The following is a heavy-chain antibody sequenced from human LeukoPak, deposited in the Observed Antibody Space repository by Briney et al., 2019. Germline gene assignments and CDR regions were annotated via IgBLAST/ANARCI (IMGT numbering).Heavy chain of an antibody. CDR3: ARQSASDYYDSSDSFDY. V-gene: IGHV4-4*02. J-gene: IGHJ4*02. D-gene: IGHD3-22*01. CDR2: INHSGST. Sequence: PSGTLSLTCAVSGGSISSSNSWSWVRQPPGKGLEWIGEINHSGSTSYHPSLKSRVTMSVDTSKNQFSLKLSSVTAADTAVYYCARQSASDYYDSSDSFDYWGQGTLVTVSS. CDR1: GGSISSSNS.